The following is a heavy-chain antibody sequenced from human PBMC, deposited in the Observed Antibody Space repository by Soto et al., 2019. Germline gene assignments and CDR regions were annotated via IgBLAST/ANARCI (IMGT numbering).Heavy chain of an antibody. Sequence: EVQLLESGGKLVQPGGSLRLSCAASGFTFSSFALTWVRQAPGQGLEWVSGITSGGGTTYYAASVKGRFTVSRDNSKDTLYLQMSSLRVDDTAVYYCANDLSTALSATGPFASWGRGTLVAVSS. CDR3: ANDLSTALSATGPFAS. D-gene: IGHD2-15*01. CDR1: GFTFSSFA. V-gene: IGHV3-23*01. CDR2: ITSGGGTT. J-gene: IGHJ4*02.